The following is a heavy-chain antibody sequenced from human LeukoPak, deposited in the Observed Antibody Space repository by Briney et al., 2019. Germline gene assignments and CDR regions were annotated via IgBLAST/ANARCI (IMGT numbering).Heavy chain of an antibody. Sequence: ASVKVSCKASGYTFTGYYMHWVRQAPGQGLEWMGWINPNSGCTNYAQKFQGRVTMTRDTSLSTAYMELGRLRSDAAAVYYCARGITIFGGAGSAPPDYWGQGTLVTVSS. CDR2: INPNSGCT. D-gene: IGHD3-3*01. CDR1: GYTFTGYY. V-gene: IGHV1-2*02. J-gene: IGHJ4*02. CDR3: ARGITIFGGAGSAPPDY.